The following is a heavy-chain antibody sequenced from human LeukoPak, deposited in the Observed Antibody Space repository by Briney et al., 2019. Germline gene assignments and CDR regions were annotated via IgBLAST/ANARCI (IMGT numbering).Heavy chain of an antibody. J-gene: IGHJ5*02. CDR3: ARDLTTPPYNWFDP. D-gene: IGHD4/OR15-4a*01. CDR2: ISTSGSP. V-gene: IGHV4-4*07. CDR1: GGSISNYY. Sequence: SETLSLTCTDSGGSISNYYWSWIRQTAGKGLEWIGLISTSGSPNYNPSLKSRVTMSVDTSKNQFSLKLSSVTAADTAVYYCARDLTTPPYNWFDPWGQGTLVTVSS.